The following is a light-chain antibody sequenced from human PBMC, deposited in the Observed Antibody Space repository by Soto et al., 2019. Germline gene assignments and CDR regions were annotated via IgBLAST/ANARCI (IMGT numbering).Light chain of an antibody. Sequence: DIQMTQSPSSLSASVGDRVTITCRASQRINNYLNWYQQKPGKAPELLIYASSSLQTGVPSRFSGSGSGTDFILTISGLQPEDCPTYYCQQSYKTPYTFGQGTKLEIK. CDR3: QQSYKTPYT. V-gene: IGKV1-39*01. CDR2: ASS. CDR1: QRINNY. J-gene: IGKJ2*01.